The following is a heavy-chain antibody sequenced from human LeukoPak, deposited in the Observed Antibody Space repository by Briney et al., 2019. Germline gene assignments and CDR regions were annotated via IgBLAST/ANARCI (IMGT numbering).Heavy chain of an antibody. CDR1: GFTFSSYA. Sequence: GGSLRLSCAASGFTFSSYAMSWVRQAPGRGLEWVSAISGSGVSTYYADPVKGRFTISRDNSKNRLYLQMNSLRAEDTAVYYCAKAGDAWGYNSPLGGRFDYWGQGTLVTVSS. CDR3: AKAGDAWGYNSPLGGRFDY. V-gene: IGHV3-23*01. D-gene: IGHD5-24*01. CDR2: ISGSGVST. J-gene: IGHJ4*02.